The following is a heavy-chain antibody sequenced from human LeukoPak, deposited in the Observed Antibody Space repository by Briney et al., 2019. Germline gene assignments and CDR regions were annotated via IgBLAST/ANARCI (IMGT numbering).Heavy chain of an antibody. J-gene: IGHJ4*02. CDR1: GFTFSSYS. CDR3: ARDSGDGYNPYYFDY. Sequence: GSLRLSCAASGFTFSSYSMNWVRQAPGKGLEWVSSISSSSSYIYYADSVKGRFTISRDNAKNSLYLQMNSLRAEDTAVYYCARDSGDGYNPYYFDYWGQGTLVTVSS. D-gene: IGHD5-24*01. CDR2: ISSSSSYI. V-gene: IGHV3-21*01.